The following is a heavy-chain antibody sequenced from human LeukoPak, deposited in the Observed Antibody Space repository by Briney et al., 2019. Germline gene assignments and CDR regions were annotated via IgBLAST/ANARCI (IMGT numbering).Heavy chain of an antibody. CDR2: ISTYNGHT. CDR3: ARGRLNYNSGGYYENPHLDY. D-gene: IGHD3-22*01. V-gene: IGHV1-18*01. CDR1: GYTFTSYG. J-gene: IGHJ4*02. Sequence: ASVKVSCKASGYTFTSYGINWVRQAPGQGLEWMGWISTYNGHTNYAQKFQGRVTMTTDTSTSTASMELRSLRSDDTAVYYCARGRLNYNSGGYYENPHLDYWGQGTPVTVSS.